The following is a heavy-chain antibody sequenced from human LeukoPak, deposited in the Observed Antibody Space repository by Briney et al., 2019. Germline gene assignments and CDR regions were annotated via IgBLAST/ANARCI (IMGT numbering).Heavy chain of an antibody. D-gene: IGHD6-13*01. CDR1: GDSVSSNNGA. CDR3: ARDRLVAAAVDY. V-gene: IGHV6-1*01. CDR2: TYYRSKWYN. J-gene: IGHJ4*02. Sequence: SQTLSVTCAISGDSVSSNNGAWNWIRQFPSRGLEWLGRTYYRSKWYNDYAVSMKGRITINPDTSKNQFSLKLSSVTAADTAVYYCARDRLVAAAVDYWGQGTLVTVSS.